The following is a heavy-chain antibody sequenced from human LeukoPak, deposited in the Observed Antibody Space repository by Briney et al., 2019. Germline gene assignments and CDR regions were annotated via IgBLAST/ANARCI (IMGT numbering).Heavy chain of an antibody. CDR1: GGSISSYY. CDR3: ARPRGDYRNWFDP. CDR2: IYYSGST. V-gene: IGHV4-59*08. J-gene: IGHJ5*02. D-gene: IGHD4-17*01. Sequence: SETLSLTCTVSGGSISSYYWSWIRQPPGKGLEWIGYIYYSGSTYYNPSLKSRVTISVDTSKNQFSLKLSSVTAADTAVYYCARPRGDYRNWFDPWGQGTLVTVSS.